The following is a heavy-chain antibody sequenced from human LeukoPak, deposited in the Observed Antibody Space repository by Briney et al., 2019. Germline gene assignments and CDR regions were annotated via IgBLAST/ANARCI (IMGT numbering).Heavy chain of an antibody. CDR3: ARVSTNDRRNAFDI. J-gene: IGHJ3*02. CDR1: GFTFSTYV. Sequence: GGSLRLSCAASGFTFSTYVMQWVRQAPGKGLEYVSAITGDGGYTYYANSVKGRFTISRDNSKKTLYLQMSSLRADDMAVYYCARVSTNDRRNAFDIWGQGTMVTVSS. CDR2: ITGDGGYT. V-gene: IGHV3-64*01. D-gene: IGHD2-8*01.